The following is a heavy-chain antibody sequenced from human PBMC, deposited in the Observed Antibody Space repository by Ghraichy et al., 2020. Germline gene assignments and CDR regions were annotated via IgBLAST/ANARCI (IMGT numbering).Heavy chain of an antibody. CDR2: IFYTGST. CDR1: GGSVRTYY. D-gene: IGHD6-19*01. J-gene: IGHJ3*01. CDR3: VREIIGGPAIAVAGPSDAFDV. V-gene: IGHV4-59*02. Sequence: SETLSLTCTVFGGSVRTYYWSWIRQPPGKGLEWIGYIFYTGSTNYNPSLKSRVTMSVDTSKNQFSLKLRSVTSADTAVYYCVREIIGGPAIAVAGPSDAFDVWGHGTMVTASS.